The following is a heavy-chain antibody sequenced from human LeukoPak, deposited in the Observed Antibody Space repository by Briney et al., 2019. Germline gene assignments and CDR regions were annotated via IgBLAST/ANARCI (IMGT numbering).Heavy chain of an antibody. CDR3: ARERYGSGSWFDY. CDR2: IKQDGSEK. V-gene: IGHV3-7*03. J-gene: IGHJ4*02. Sequence: PGGSLILSCAASGFTFSSCWMNWVRQAPGKGLEWVANIKQDGSEKYYVDSVKGRFTISRDNAKNSLYLQMNSLRAEDTAVYYCARERYGSGSWFDYWGQGTLVTVSS. CDR1: GFTFSSCW. D-gene: IGHD3-10*01.